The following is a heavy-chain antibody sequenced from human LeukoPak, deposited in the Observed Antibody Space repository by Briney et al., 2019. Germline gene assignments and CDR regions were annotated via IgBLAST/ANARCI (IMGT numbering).Heavy chain of an antibody. J-gene: IGHJ6*03. Sequence: GGSLRLSCGASGFIFSDYSMNGVRQAPGKGLAWVASITSAGGYTYYADSVKGRFTISRDNAQNSLFLQMNSLRAEDTAVYFCATSGGFVLPNAITGNWYMDVWGRGTSVTVSS. CDR2: ITSAGGYT. D-gene: IGHD2-2*01. V-gene: IGHV3-21*01. CDR1: GFIFSDYS. CDR3: ATSGGFVLPNAITGNWYMDV.